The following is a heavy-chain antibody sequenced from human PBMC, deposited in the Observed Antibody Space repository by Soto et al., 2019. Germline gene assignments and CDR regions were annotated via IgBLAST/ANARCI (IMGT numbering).Heavy chain of an antibody. V-gene: IGHV4-59*08. J-gene: IGHJ3*02. CDR3: ARRYSLSAFDI. CDR2: IYYSGST. CDR1: GGSISRYY. D-gene: IGHD5-12*01. Sequence: SENLSLTCTVSGGSISRYYWSWIREPPGKGLEWIGDIYYSGSTNYNPSLKSRVTISVDTSKNQFSLKLSSVTAADTAVYFCARRYSLSAFDIWGQGTMVTVSS.